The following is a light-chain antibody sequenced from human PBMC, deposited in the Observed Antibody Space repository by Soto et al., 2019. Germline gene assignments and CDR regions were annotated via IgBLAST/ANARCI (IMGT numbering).Light chain of an antibody. Sequence: QSVLAQPPSASGTPGHRVTISCSGSSSNIGSHTVNWYQQVPGTAPRLLIYINNQRPSGVPDRFSASKSGTSASLAISGLQSDDAADYYCAAWDDSLNGLYVFGTGTKLTVL. CDR1: SSNIGSHT. J-gene: IGLJ1*01. CDR2: INN. CDR3: AAWDDSLNGLYV. V-gene: IGLV1-44*01.